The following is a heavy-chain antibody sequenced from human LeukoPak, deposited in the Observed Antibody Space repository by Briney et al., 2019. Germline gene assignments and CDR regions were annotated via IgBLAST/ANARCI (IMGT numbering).Heavy chain of an antibody. J-gene: IGHJ4*02. CDR3: TSASEGIRVTGRFDY. CDR2: ISYDETNK. D-gene: IGHD2-21*02. V-gene: IGHV3-30*04. Sequence: GGSLRLSCAAPGFTFSNYAMHWVRQAPGKGLEWVAVISYDETNKYYADSVKGRFTISRDNSKNTLYVQMSSLRAEDTAVYYCTSASEGIRVTGRFDYWGQGTLVTVSS. CDR1: GFTFSNYA.